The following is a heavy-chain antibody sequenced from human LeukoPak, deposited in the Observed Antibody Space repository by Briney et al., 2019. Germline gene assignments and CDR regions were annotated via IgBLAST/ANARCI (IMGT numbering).Heavy chain of an antibody. D-gene: IGHD7-27*01. J-gene: IGHJ3*02. CDR1: GGSISSGSYY. Sequence: SETLSLTCTVSGGSISSGSYYWSWIRQPAGKGLEWIGRIYTSGSTNYNPSLKSRVTISVDTSKNQFSLKLSSVTAVDTAVYYCARRNWGMVSAFDIWGQGTMVTVSS. CDR3: ARRNWGMVSAFDI. V-gene: IGHV4-61*02. CDR2: IYTSGST.